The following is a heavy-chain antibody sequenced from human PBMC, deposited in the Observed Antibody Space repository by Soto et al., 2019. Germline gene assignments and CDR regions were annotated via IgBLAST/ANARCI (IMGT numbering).Heavy chain of an antibody. CDR3: VRIVSSGYTLGPLFDY. CDR1: GGSISSGGYY. J-gene: IGHJ4*02. V-gene: IGHV4-31*03. D-gene: IGHD3-22*01. CDR2: IYYSGST. Sequence: SETLSLTCTVSGGSISSGGYYWSWIRQHPGKGLEWIGYIYYSGSTYYNPSLKSRVTISVDTSKNQFSLKLSSVTAADTAVYYCVRIVSSGYTLGPLFDYWGQGTLVTVSS.